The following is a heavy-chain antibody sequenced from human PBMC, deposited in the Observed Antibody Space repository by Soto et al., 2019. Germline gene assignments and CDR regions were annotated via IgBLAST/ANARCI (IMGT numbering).Heavy chain of an antibody. V-gene: IGHV3-15*01. J-gene: IGHJ4*02. CDR3: VEGWNDF. Sequence: EVQVVESGGDLVEPVGSLRLSCETSGFMFSSAWMSWVRQATGKGLEWVARIKSKKDGGARDYAAPVNGRFSISRDDSKSTVYLQMNSLRAEDTALYYCVEGWNDFWGQGTLVTVSS. D-gene: IGHD1-1*01. CDR1: GFMFSSAW. CDR2: IKSKKDGGAR.